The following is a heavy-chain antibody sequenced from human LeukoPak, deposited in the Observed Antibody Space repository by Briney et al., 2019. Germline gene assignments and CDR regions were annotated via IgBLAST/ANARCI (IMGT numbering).Heavy chain of an antibody. CDR3: ARGIPWTMVRRLPLIYCDY. CDR2: ISISSSYI. D-gene: IGHD3-10*01. Sequence: GGSLRLSCAASGFTFSSYSMNWVRQAPGKGLEWVSSISISSSYIYYTDSVKGRFTIARDNAKNSLYLQINSLRAEDTAVYYCARGIPWTMVRRLPLIYCDYWRQGTLVTVSS. CDR1: GFTFSSYS. V-gene: IGHV3-21*01. J-gene: IGHJ4*02.